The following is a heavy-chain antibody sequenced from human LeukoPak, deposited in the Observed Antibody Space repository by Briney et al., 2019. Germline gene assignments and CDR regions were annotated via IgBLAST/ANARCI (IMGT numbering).Heavy chain of an antibody. Sequence: SVKVSCKASGGTFSSYAISWVRQAPGQGLEWMGGIIPIFGTANYAQKFQGRVTITTDESTSTAYMELSSLRSEDTAVYYCAGVHIIVVPAQFDPWGQGTLVTVSS. CDR2: IIPIFGTA. J-gene: IGHJ5*02. CDR1: GGTFSSYA. D-gene: IGHD2-2*01. CDR3: AGVHIIVVPAQFDP. V-gene: IGHV1-69*05.